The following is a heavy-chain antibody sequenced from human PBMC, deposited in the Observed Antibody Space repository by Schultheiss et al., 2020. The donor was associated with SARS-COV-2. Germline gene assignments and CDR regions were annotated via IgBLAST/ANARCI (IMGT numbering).Heavy chain of an antibody. D-gene: IGHD6-19*01. CDR3: ARGPHSSGWYSVYYYYGMDV. CDR2: INSDGSST. V-gene: IGHV3-74*01. CDR1: GFTFSSYW. Sequence: GGSLRLSCAASGFTFSSYWMHWVRQAPGKGLVWVSRINSDGSSTSYADSVKGRFTISRDNSKNTLYLQMNSLRAEDTAVYYCARGPHSSGWYSVYYYYGMDVWGQGTTVTVSS. J-gene: IGHJ6*02.